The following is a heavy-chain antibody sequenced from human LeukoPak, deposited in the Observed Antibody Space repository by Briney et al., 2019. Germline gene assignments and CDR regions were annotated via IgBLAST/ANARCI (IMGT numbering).Heavy chain of an antibody. D-gene: IGHD1-26*01. Sequence: GGSLRLSCAASGFTFSSYAMSWVRQAPGKGLEWVSGISGSDGSTYYADSVKGRFTISRDNSKNTLYLQMNSLRAEDTAVYYCAKGRSGSYSPTWDYWGQGTLVTVSS. CDR2: ISGSDGST. CDR1: GFTFSSYA. V-gene: IGHV3-23*01. J-gene: IGHJ4*02. CDR3: AKGRSGSYSPTWDY.